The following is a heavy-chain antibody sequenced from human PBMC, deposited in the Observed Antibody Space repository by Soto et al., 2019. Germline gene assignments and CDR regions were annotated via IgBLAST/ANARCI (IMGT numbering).Heavy chain of an antibody. D-gene: IGHD4-17*01. CDR1: GYTFTGYY. CDR3: ARGGTTVTTDPADAFDI. J-gene: IGHJ3*02. Sequence: QVQLVQSGAEVKKPGASVKVSCKASGYTFTGYYMHWVRQAPGQGLEWMGWNNPNSGGTNYAQKFQGWVTMTRDAFINTVYVEMSRLRSDDTAVYYWARGGTTVTTDPADAFDICGQGPMVTVSS. CDR2: NNPNSGGT. V-gene: IGHV1-2*04.